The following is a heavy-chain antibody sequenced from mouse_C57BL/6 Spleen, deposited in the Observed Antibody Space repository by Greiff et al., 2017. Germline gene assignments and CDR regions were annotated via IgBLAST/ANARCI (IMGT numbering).Heavy chain of an antibody. V-gene: IGHV1-15*01. CDR2: IDPETGGT. Sequence: VQLQPSGAELVRPGASVTLSCKASGYTFTDYEMHWVKQTPVHGLEWIGAIDPETGGTAYNQKFKGKAILTADKSSSTADMELRSLTSEDSAVYYCTRYYGSSWYFDVWGTGTTVTVSS. J-gene: IGHJ1*03. CDR1: GYTFTDYE. CDR3: TRYYGSSWYFDV. D-gene: IGHD1-1*01.